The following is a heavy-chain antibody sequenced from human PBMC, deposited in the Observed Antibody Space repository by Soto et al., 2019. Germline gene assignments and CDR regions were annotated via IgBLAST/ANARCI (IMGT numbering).Heavy chain of an antibody. CDR1: GVSFNNNG. Sequence: QVQLVQSGADVKKPGSSGKVSCKTSGVSFNNNGIGWVRQAPRHGLEGMGGVSPPFRTSNYARKFQGRISITADASTGTVNMALSSLTSEDTAQYYCARVLYYGSGSYSPYGLDVWGQGTRVTVSS. CDR3: ARVLYYGSGSYSPYGLDV. D-gene: IGHD3-10*01. J-gene: IGHJ6*01. V-gene: IGHV1-69*01. CDR2: VSPPFRTS.